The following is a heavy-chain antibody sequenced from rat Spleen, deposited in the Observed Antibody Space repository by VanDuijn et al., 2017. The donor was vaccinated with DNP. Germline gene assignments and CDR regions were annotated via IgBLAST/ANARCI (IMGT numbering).Heavy chain of an antibody. CDR1: GFTFSDYY. V-gene: IGHV5-22*01. CDR3: ATQGNPFDY. CDR2: ISYFGDNT. D-gene: IGHD3-4*01. Sequence: EVRLVESGGGLVQPGRSLKLSCAASGFTFSDYYMAWVRQAPTKGLELVAYISYFGDNTYSGDSVKGRFSISRDNAKSTLYLQMNSLRSEDTATYYCATQGNPFDYWGQGVMVTVSS. J-gene: IGHJ2*01.